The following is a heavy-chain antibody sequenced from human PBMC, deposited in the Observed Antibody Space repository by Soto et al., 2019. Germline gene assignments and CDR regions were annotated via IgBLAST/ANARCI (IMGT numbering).Heavy chain of an antibody. CDR1: GGSISSSSYY. Sequence: QLQLQESGPGLVKPSETLSLTCTVSGGSISSSSYYWGWIRQPPGKGLEWIGSIYYSGSTYYNPSLKIRVTIPVDTSKNQFSLKLSSVTAADTAVYYWARLVGGDYGGNSRGDYWGQGTLVTVSS. J-gene: IGHJ4*02. V-gene: IGHV4-39*01. D-gene: IGHD4-17*01. CDR3: ARLVGGDYGGNSRGDY. CDR2: IYYSGST.